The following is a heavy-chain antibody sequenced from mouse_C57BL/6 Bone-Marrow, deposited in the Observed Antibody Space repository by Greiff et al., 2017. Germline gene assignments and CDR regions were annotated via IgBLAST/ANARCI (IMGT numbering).Heavy chain of an antibody. CDR3: SRSGLRPIYYYAMDY. Sequence: QVQLQQPGTELVKPGASVKLSCKASGYTFTSYWMHWVKQRPGQGLEWIGNINPSNGGTNYNEQFKSKATLTVDKSSSTSYLLLSSLTSEDSAVYYCSRSGLRPIYYYAMDYWGQGTSVTVAS. D-gene: IGHD2-2*01. V-gene: IGHV1-53*01. CDR1: GYTFTSYW. CDR2: INPSNGGT. J-gene: IGHJ4*01.